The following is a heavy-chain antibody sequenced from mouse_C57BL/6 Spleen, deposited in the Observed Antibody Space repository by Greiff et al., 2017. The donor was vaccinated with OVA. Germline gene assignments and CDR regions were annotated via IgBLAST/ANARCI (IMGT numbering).Heavy chain of an antibody. CDR1: GYTFTSYG. CDR2: LYIGNGYT. D-gene: IGHD2-4*01. Sequence: VHVKQSGAELVRPGSSVKMSCKTSGYTFTSYGINWVKQRHGQGLEWIGYLYIGNGYTEYNEKLKGKATLTSDTSSSTAYMQLSSLTSEDSAIYFCARGDYDYDYAMDYWGQGTSVTVSS. V-gene: IGHV1-58*01. CDR3: ARGDYDYDYAMDY. J-gene: IGHJ4*01.